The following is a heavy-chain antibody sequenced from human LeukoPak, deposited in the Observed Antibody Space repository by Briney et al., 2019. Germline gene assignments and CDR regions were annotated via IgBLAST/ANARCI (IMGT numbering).Heavy chain of an antibody. Sequence: SQTLSLTCTVSGASISSASYYWSWIRQPAGKGLEWIGRIYISGSTNYNPSLKSRVTISVDTSKNLVYLKLTSVTAADTAVYFCAKFYFDSSGYYDVFDIWGQGTMVTVSS. D-gene: IGHD3-22*01. V-gene: IGHV4-61*02. CDR3: AKFYFDSSGYYDVFDI. CDR1: GASISSASYY. J-gene: IGHJ3*02. CDR2: IYISGST.